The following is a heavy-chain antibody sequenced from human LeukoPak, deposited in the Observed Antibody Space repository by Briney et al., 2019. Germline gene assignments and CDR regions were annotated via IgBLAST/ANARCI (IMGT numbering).Heavy chain of an antibody. D-gene: IGHD1-1*01. CDR3: ARTTSFMFYY. V-gene: IGHV3-7*03. J-gene: IGHJ4*02. CDR2: IKRDGSER. Sequence: GGSLRLSCAVSGFTFGNCWMSWVRQTPGRGPEWVANIKRDGSERYYVDSVKGRFTISRDNAKSSLFLEMSSLRVEDTAVYYCARTTSFMFYYWGQGALVTVSS. CDR1: GFTFGNCW.